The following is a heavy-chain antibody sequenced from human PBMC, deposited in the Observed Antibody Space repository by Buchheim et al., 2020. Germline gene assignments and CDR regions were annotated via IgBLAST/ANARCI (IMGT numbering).Heavy chain of an antibody. D-gene: IGHD3-10*01. CDR1: GGSMSRYY. Sequence: QVQLQESGPGLVAPSETLSLTCNVSGGSMSRYYWSWIRQPPGKGLEWIGYIYYSGTTNYNPFLKSRVTISIDRSQTECSLNLNYVTAADTAVYYCARDEDGSGTLGYWGQGT. J-gene: IGHJ4*02. V-gene: IGHV4-59*01. CDR3: ARDEDGSGTLGY. CDR2: IYYSGTT.